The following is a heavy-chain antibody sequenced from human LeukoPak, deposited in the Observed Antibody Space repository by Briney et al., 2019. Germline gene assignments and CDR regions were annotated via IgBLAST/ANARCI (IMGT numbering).Heavy chain of an antibody. CDR2: IVVCSGNT. CDR1: GFTFTSSA. CDR3: AAYRPRGSSWYGDAFDI. Sequence: GASVKVSCKASGFTFTSSAMQWVRQARGQRLEWIGWIVVCSGNTNSAQKFRERVTITRDKSTSTAYMELSSLRSEDTAVYYCAAYRPRGSSWYGDAFDIWGQGTMVTVSS. D-gene: IGHD6-13*01. J-gene: IGHJ3*02. V-gene: IGHV1-58*02.